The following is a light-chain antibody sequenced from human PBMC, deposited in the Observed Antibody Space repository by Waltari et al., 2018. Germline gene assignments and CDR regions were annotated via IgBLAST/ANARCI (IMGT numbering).Light chain of an antibody. J-gene: IGLJ3*02. V-gene: IGLV3-19*01. CDR1: SLRTSY. CDR3: HSRKGRDNQVV. CDR2: GKE. Sequence: SSELTQGPDVSVALGQTVKITCQGDSLRTSYTSWYQVKPGQAPLLVRFGKEKRPSGIPVRIYGYSSGTTAALTITGAQAEDEADYYCHSRKGRDNQVVFGGGTKLTVL.